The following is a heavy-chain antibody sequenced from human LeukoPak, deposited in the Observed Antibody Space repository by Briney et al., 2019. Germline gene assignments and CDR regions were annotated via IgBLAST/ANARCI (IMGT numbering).Heavy chain of an antibody. V-gene: IGHV3-43*01. CDR2: ISWDGGST. CDR3: AKGRDGYNYYFDY. D-gene: IGHD5-24*01. J-gene: IGHJ4*02. Sequence: GGSLRLSCAASGFTFDDYTMHWVRQAPGKGLEWVSLISWDGGSTYYADSVKGRFTISRDNSKNSLYLQMNSLRTEDTALYYCAKGRDGYNYYFDYWGQGTLVTVSS. CDR1: GFTFDDYT.